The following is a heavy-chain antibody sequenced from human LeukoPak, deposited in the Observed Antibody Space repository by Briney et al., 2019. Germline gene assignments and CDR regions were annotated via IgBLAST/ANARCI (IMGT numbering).Heavy chain of an antibody. J-gene: IGHJ4*02. CDR1: GFTFCSYG. CDR3: VKDLRYRAAPGTNFDY. V-gene: IGHV3-33*06. CDR2: IWYDGSNK. Sequence: QPGRSLRLSCAASGFTFCSYGMHWGRQAPGKGLEGVAGIWYDGSNKYYAYSVKGRFTISRHNSKNTLYLQMHSLRAEDTAVYYCVKDLRYRAAPGTNFDYWGQGTLVTVSS. D-gene: IGHD6-13*01.